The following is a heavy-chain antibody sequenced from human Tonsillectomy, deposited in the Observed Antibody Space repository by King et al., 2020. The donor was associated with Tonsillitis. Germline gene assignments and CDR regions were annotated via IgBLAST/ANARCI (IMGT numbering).Heavy chain of an antibody. CDR2: ISSSSSYI. CDR3: ARYKSAYYTFDAFDF. CDR1: GFTFSTYS. Sequence: VQLVESGGGLVKPGGSLRLSCAASGFTFSTYSMNWVRQAPGKGLEWVSSISSSSSYIYYAAAVKGRFTISRDNAKNSLYLQMNSLRAEDTAVYYCARYKSAYYTFDAFDFWGQGTMVTVSS. J-gene: IGHJ3*01. V-gene: IGHV3-21*01. D-gene: IGHD3-3*01.